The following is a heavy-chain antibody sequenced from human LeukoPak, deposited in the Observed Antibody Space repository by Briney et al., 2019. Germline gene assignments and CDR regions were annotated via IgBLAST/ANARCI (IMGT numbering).Heavy chain of an antibody. Sequence: GTSLRLSCAASGFTFSSYGMHWVRQAPGKGLEWVAIISYDGSTKYYADSVKGRFTISRDNSKNTLYLQMNSLRVEDTAVYYCAKGHADSSGYYYFDSWGQGTLVTVPS. D-gene: IGHD3-22*01. J-gene: IGHJ4*02. CDR2: ISYDGSTK. CDR1: GFTFSSYG. CDR3: AKGHADSSGYYYFDS. V-gene: IGHV3-30*18.